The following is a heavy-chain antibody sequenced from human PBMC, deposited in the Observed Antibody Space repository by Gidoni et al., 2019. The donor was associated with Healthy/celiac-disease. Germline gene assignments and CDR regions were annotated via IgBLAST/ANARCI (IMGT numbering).Heavy chain of an antibody. D-gene: IGHD5-18*01. Sequence: QVQLQESGPGLVKPSQTLSLTCTVPGGSISSGGYYWSWIRQHPGKGLEWIGYIYYSGSTYSNPSLKSRVTISVDTSKNQFSLKLSSVTAADTAVYYCARGDTAMVPFDYWGQGTLVTVSS. CDR2: IYYSGST. V-gene: IGHV4-31*03. CDR3: ARGDTAMVPFDY. J-gene: IGHJ4*02. CDR1: GGSISSGGYY.